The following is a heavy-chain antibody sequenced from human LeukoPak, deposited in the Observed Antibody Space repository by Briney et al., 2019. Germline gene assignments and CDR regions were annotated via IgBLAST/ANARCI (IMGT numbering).Heavy chain of an antibody. CDR2: IRSSSSTI. CDR3: ARESPYYDSSGFAFGF. CDR1: GFTFSSYS. V-gene: IGHV3-48*01. J-gene: IGHJ4*02. D-gene: IGHD3-22*01. Sequence: GGSLRLSCAASGFTFSSYSMNWVRQAPGKGLEWVSYIRSSSSTIYYADSVKGRFTISRDNAKNSLYLQMNSLRAEDTAVYYCARESPYYDSSGFAFGFWGQGTLVTVSS.